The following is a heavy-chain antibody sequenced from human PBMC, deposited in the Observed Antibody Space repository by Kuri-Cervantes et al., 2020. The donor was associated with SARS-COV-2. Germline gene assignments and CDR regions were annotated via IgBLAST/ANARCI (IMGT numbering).Heavy chain of an antibody. J-gene: IGHJ4*02. CDR3: ARDEVAGQLGY. CDR2: IYYSGRT. V-gene: IGHV4-61*08. CDR1: GGSISSGDYY. D-gene: IGHD2-2*01. Sequence: GSLRLSCTVSGGSISSGDYYWSWIRQPPGKGLEWIGYIYYSGRTNHNPSLKSRVTISLDTSKNQFSLRLNSVTAADTAVYYCARDEVAGQLGYWGQGTLVTVSS.